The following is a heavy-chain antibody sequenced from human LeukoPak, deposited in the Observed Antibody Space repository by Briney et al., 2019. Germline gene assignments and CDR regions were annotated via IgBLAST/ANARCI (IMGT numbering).Heavy chain of an antibody. CDR1: GFTFSSYA. J-gene: IGHJ3*02. Sequence: GGSLRLSCAASGFTFSSYAMSWVRQAPGKGLEWVATIKQDGSVKYYLDSVKGRFTISRDNAKNSLYLQMNSLRSDDTAVYYCARRRDAFDIWGQGTMVTVSS. CDR2: IKQDGSVK. CDR3: ARRRDAFDI. V-gene: IGHV3-7*03.